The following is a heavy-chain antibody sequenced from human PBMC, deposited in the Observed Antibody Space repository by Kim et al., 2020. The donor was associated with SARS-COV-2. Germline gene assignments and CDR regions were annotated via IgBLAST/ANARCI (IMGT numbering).Heavy chain of an antibody. Sequence: SVKVSCKASGGTFSSYAISWVRQAPGQGLEWMGGIIPIFGTANYAQKFQGRVTITADESTSTAYMELSSLRSEDTAVYYCARDATYFWSGQVVSGYYYMDVWGKGTTVTVSS. V-gene: IGHV1-69*13. J-gene: IGHJ6*03. CDR1: GGTFSSYA. CDR2: IIPIFGTA. D-gene: IGHD3-3*01. CDR3: ARDATYFWSGQVVSGYYYMDV.